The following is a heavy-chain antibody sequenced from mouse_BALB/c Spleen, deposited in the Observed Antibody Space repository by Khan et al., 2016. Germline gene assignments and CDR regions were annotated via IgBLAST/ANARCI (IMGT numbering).Heavy chain of an antibody. CDR3: TRFGWDGFDY. CDR2: IYPGDGDI. D-gene: IGHD4-1*01. Sequence: QVQLKQAGAELVRPGSSVKISCKASGYAFNVYWMNWVKQRPGQGLEWIEQIYPGDGDIDYNGTFKGKATLTADESSNTSYIQLSSLTSEESAVYFCTRFGWDGFDYWGLGTLVTVSA. V-gene: IGHV1-80*01. CDR1: GYAFNVYW. J-gene: IGHJ3*01.